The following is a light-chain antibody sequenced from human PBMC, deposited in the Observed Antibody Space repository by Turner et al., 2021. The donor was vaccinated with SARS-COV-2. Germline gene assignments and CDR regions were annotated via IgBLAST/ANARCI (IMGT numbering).Light chain of an antibody. CDR2: WAS. V-gene: IGKV4-1*01. J-gene: IGKJ3*01. CDR1: QSIFYSSKNKEY. CDR3: QQYYSGPFT. Sequence: DIVMTQSPDSLAVSLGERATINCKSSQSIFYSSKNKEYLAWYQQKPGQPPKLLIYWASTRYSGVPDRFSGIVSRTDFFLTLSRLQAEDVAAYCCQQYYSGPFTFGPGIKVDIK.